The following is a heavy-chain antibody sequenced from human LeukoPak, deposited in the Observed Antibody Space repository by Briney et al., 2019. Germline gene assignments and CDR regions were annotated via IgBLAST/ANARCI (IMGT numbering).Heavy chain of an antibody. J-gene: IGHJ4*02. Sequence: GGSLRLSCTASGFTFGDYAMSWFRQAPGKGLEWVGVIRSKAYGGTTEYAASVKGRFTISRDDSKSIAYLQMNSLKTEDTAVCYCTRVKQDSSGYWDFDYWGQGTLVTVSS. V-gene: IGHV3-49*03. CDR2: IRSKAYGGTT. CDR3: TRVKQDSSGYWDFDY. CDR1: GFTFGDYA. D-gene: IGHD3-22*01.